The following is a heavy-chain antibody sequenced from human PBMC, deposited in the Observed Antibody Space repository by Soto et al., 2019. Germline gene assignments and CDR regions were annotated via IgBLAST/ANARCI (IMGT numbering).Heavy chain of an antibody. V-gene: IGHV4-59*12. J-gene: IGHJ6*03. CDR3: AGKGYCGYDLFGVAYYYYYYMDV. CDR1: GGSISSYY. Sequence: SETLSLTCTVSGGSISSYYWSWIWQPPGKGLEWIGYIYYSGSTNYNPSLKRRVTISVDTSKNQFSLRLRSVTAADTAVYYCAGKGYCGYDLFGVAYYYYYYMDVWGKGTTVTVSS. CDR2: IYYSGST. D-gene: IGHD5-12*01.